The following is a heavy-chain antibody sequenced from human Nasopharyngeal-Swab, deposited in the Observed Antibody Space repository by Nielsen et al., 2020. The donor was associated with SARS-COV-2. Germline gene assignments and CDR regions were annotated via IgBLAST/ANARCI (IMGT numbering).Heavy chain of an antibody. CDR3: ARAALTVTYSFDY. V-gene: IGHV3-11*05. J-gene: IGHJ4*02. CDR2: ISSSSSYT. Sequence: GGSLRLSCAASGFTFSDYYMSWIRQAPGQGLEWVSYISSSSSYTNYADSVKGRFTISRDNAKNSLYLQMNSLRAEDTAVYYCARAALTVTYSFDYWGQGTLVTVSS. CDR1: GFTFSDYY. D-gene: IGHD3-16*01.